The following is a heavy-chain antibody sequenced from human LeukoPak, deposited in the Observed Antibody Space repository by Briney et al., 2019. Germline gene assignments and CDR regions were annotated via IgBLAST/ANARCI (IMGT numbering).Heavy chain of an antibody. CDR2: ISGSGGST. Sequence: GGSLRLSCAASGFTFSSYAMSWVRQAPGKGLEWVSAISGSGGSTYYADSVKGRFTISRDNSKNTLYLQMNSLRAEDTAVYYCAKMYYYDSSGFGPIDYWGQGTLVTVSS. D-gene: IGHD3-22*01. CDR1: GFTFSSYA. J-gene: IGHJ4*02. V-gene: IGHV3-23*01. CDR3: AKMYYYDSSGFGPIDY.